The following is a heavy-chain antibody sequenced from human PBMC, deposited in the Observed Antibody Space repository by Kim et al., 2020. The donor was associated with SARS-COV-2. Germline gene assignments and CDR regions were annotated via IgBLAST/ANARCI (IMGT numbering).Heavy chain of an antibody. D-gene: IGHD4-17*01. Sequence: GGSLRLSCAASGFTFSSYGMHWVRQAPGKGLEWVAVIWYDGSNKYYADSVKGRFTISRDNSKNTLYLQMNSLRAEDTAVYYCAKGGPYDYGGNFDYWGQGTLVTVSS. CDR1: GFTFSSYG. J-gene: IGHJ4*02. CDR3: AKGGPYDYGGNFDY. CDR2: IWYDGSNK. V-gene: IGHV3-33*06.